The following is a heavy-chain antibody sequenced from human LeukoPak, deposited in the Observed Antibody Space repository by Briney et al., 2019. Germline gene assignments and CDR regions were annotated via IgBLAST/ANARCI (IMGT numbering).Heavy chain of an antibody. CDR2: INPNSGGT. D-gene: IGHD3-22*01. CDR1: SHTFTSYG. V-gene: IGHV1-2*02. Sequence: GASVKVSCKAFSHTFTSYGISWVRQAPGQGLEWMGWINPNSGGTNYAQKFQGRVTMTRDTSINTAYMELSRLSSDDTAVYYCARDERYDSSGYPFDNWGQGTLVTVSS. CDR3: ARDERYDSSGYPFDN. J-gene: IGHJ4*02.